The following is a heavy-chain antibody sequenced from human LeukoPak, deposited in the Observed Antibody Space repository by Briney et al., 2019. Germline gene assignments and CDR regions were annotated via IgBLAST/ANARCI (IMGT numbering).Heavy chain of an antibody. CDR3: VRDKLSSGYSSDFDF. V-gene: IGHV3-66*02. Sequence: GGSLRLSCAASGFTVSTNYMNWVRQAPGKGLEWVSAIYIDGTTYYADSVKGRFTFSRDNSKNTLHLQMNSLRTEDTAVYYCVRDKLSSGYSSDFDFWGQGTPVTVSS. CDR1: GFTVSTNY. J-gene: IGHJ4*02. CDR2: IYIDGTT. D-gene: IGHD3-22*01.